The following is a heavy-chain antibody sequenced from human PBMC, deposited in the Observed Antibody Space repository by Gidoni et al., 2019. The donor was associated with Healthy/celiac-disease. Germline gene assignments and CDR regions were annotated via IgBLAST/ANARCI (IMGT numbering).Heavy chain of an antibody. CDR3: ARADSVLRFLEWLPSRDWFDP. J-gene: IGHJ5*02. CDR1: GYTFTGYY. D-gene: IGHD3-3*01. Sequence: QVQLVQSGAEVKKPGASVKVSCKASGYTFTGYYMHWVRQAPGQGLEWMGWINPNSGGTNYAQKFQGRVNMTRDTSISTAYMELSRLRSDDTAVSYCARADSVLRFLEWLPSRDWFDPWGQGTLVTVSS. V-gene: IGHV1-2*02. CDR2: INPNSGGT.